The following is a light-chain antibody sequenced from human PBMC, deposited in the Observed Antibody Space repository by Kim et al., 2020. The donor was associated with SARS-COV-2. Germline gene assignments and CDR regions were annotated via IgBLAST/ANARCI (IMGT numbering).Light chain of an antibody. Sequence: QSALTQPASVSGSPGQSITISCTGTSSDVGGYNYVSWYQQHPGKAPKLMIYDVSKRPSGVSNRFSGSKSGNTASLIISGLQAEDEADYYCSSYTSSSVVFGGGTKLTVL. CDR1: SSDVGGYNY. J-gene: IGLJ2*01. V-gene: IGLV2-14*01. CDR3: SSYTSSSVV. CDR2: DVS.